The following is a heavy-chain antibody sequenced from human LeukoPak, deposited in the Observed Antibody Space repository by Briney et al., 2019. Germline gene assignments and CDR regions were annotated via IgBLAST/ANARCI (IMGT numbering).Heavy chain of an antibody. J-gene: IGHJ6*03. CDR3: ASPPRDYYGSGSSSYYMDV. V-gene: IGHV3-21*01. Sequence: GGSLRLSCAASGFTFSSYSMNWVRQAPGKGLEWVSSISSSSSYIYYADSVKGRFTISRDNAKNSLYLQMNSLRAEDTAVYYCASPPRDYYGSGSSSYYMDVWGKGTTVTVSS. CDR1: GFTFSSYS. CDR2: ISSSSSYI. D-gene: IGHD3-10*01.